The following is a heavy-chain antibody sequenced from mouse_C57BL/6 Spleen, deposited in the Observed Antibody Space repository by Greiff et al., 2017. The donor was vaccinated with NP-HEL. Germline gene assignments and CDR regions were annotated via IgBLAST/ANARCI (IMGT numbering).Heavy chain of an antibody. Sequence: VQLQQPGAELVMPGASVKLSCKASGYTFTSYWMHWVKQRPGQGLEWIGEIDPSDSYTNYNQKFKGKSTLTVDKSSSTAYMQLSSLTSEDSAVYYCARRNLLPYYAMDYWGQGTSVTVSS. J-gene: IGHJ4*01. CDR2: IDPSDSYT. CDR3: ARRNLLPYYAMDY. V-gene: IGHV1-69*01. CDR1: GYTFTSYW.